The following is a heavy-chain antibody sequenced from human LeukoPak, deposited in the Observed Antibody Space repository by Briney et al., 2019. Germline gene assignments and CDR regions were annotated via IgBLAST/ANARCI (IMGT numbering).Heavy chain of an antibody. CDR2: ISYDGSNK. Sequence: GGSLRLSCAASGFTFSSYAMHWVRQAPGKGLEWVAVISYDGSNKYYADSVKGRFTISRDNSKNTLYLQMNSLRAEDTAIYYCAKVGTQWGQGTLVTVSS. CDR1: GFTFSSYA. D-gene: IGHD1-26*01. CDR3: AKVGTQ. V-gene: IGHV3-30-3*01. J-gene: IGHJ4*02.